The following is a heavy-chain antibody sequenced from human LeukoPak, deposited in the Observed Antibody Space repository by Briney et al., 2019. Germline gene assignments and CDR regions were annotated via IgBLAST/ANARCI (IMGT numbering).Heavy chain of an antibody. V-gene: IGHV3-64*01. CDR2: INTYGGST. CDR1: GFMSSTYA. CDR3: ARGRSAAEYDAFDI. D-gene: IGHD2-15*01. Sequence: GGSLRLSCEVSGFMSSTYAMHWVRQAPGKGPEFVSGINTYGGSTHYAKSVKGRFTISRDNSKNTLYLQMGSLRAEDTAVYYCARGRSAAEYDAFDIWGQGTLVTVSS. J-gene: IGHJ3*02.